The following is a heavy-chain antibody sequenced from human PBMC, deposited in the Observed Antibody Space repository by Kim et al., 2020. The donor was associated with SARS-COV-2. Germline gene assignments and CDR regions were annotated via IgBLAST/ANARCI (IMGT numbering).Heavy chain of an antibody. CDR2: IIPIFGTA. J-gene: IGHJ6*02. Sequence: SVKVSCKASGGTFSSYAISWVRQAPGQGLEWMGGIIPIFGTANYAQKFQGRVTITADESTSTAYMELSSLRSEDTAVYYCARGRVVVVVNVYYGMDVWGQGTTVTVSS. CDR3: ARGRVVVVVNVYYGMDV. D-gene: IGHD3-22*01. V-gene: IGHV1-69*13. CDR1: GGTFSSYA.